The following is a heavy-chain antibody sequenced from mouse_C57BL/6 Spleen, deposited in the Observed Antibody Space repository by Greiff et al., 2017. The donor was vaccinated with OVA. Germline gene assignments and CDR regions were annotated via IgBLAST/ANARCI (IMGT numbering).Heavy chain of an antibody. V-gene: IGHV7-1*01. CDR3: ARDATAYGSSYGYFDV. D-gene: IGHD1-1*01. CDR2: SRNKANDYTT. J-gene: IGHJ1*03. Sequence: EVKLMESGGGLVQSGRSLRLSCATSGFTFSDFYMEWVRQAPGKGLEWIAASRNKANDYTTEYSASVKGRFIVSRDTSQSILYLQMNALRAEDTAIYYCARDATAYGSSYGYFDVWGTGTTVTVSS. CDR1: GFTFSDFY.